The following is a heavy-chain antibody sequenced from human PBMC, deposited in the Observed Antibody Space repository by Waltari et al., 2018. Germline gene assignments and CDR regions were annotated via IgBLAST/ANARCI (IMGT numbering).Heavy chain of an antibody. CDR2: TYNTGST. CDR1: GYSISSGYS. CDR3: ARDRSGYFMD. Sequence: QVQLQESGPGLVKPSETLSLTCAVSGYSISSGYSWGWIRQPPGKGLECIGNTYNTGSTYYNPSLKSPVTISVDTSKNQFSLKLSSVTAADTAVYYCARDRSGYFMDWGQGSLVTVSS. D-gene: IGHD3-3*01. J-gene: IGHJ4*02. V-gene: IGHV4-38-2*01.